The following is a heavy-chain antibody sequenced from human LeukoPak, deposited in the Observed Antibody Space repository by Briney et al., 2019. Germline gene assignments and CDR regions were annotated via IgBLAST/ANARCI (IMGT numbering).Heavy chain of an antibody. CDR1: GFTFSDYY. D-gene: IGHD2-21*02. J-gene: IGHJ3*02. Sequence: GGSLRLSCAASGFTFSDYYMSWIRQAPGKGLEWVSYISSSGSTIYYADSVKGRFTISRDNAKNSLYLQMNSLRAEDTAVYYCARVRYCGGDCPLDAFDIWGQGTMVTVSS. CDR3: ARVRYCGGDCPLDAFDI. V-gene: IGHV3-11*01. CDR2: ISSSGSTI.